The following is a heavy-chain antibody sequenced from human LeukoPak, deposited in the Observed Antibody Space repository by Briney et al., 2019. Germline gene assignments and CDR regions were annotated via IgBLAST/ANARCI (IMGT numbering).Heavy chain of an antibody. CDR2: ISNGGLSI. CDR3: GRVPRTTHAFDV. Sequence: LAGGSLRLSCAASGFTFSSYEMNWVRQAPGKGLEWVSYISNGGLSIYYADSVKGRFTISRDNAKNSLYLQMNSLRAEDTAVYYCGRVPRTTHAFDVWGQGTMVTVSS. CDR1: GFTFSSYE. D-gene: IGHD1-1*01. V-gene: IGHV3-48*03. J-gene: IGHJ3*01.